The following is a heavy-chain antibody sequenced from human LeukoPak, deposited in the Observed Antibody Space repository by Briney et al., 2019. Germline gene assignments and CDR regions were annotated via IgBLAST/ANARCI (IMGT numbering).Heavy chain of an antibody. Sequence: PGGSLRLSCAASGSTLSFYSMNWVRQAPGMGPEWISHISVSGSSIHYAESVKGRFTISRDSAKNSLYLQMNSLRAEDTAVYYCSTAKFDYWGQGTLLTVSS. V-gene: IGHV3-48*01. CDR3: STAKFDY. CDR1: GSTLSFYS. J-gene: IGHJ4*02. CDR2: ISVSGSSI.